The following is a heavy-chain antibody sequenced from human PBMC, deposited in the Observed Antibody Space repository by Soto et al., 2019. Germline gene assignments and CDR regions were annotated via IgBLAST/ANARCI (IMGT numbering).Heavy chain of an antibody. V-gene: IGHV1-69*01. CDR2: IIPIFGTA. CDR3: ARASFISNPTYYYYGMDV. J-gene: IGHJ6*02. D-gene: IGHD4-4*01. CDR1: GGTFSSYA. Sequence: QVQLVQSGAEVKKPGSSGKVSCKASGGTFSSYAISWVRQATGQGLAWMGGIIPIFGTANYAQKFQGRVTITADESTSLAYMELSSLRSEDTAVYYCARASFISNPTYYYYGMDVWGQGTTVTVSS.